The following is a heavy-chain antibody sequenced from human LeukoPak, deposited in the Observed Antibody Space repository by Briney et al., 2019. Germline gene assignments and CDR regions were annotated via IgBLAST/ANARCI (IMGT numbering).Heavy chain of an antibody. J-gene: IGHJ4*02. CDR1: GGPTSRNNFF. Sequence: NASETLSLTCTVAGGPTSRNNFFWGWIRQPPGKGLGWIGTIYYSANTYYNPSLKSRLTIAVDTSRSQFSLKMSSVTAADTAVYYCATVGDNGGYYPFDYWGQGTLVTVSS. V-gene: IGHV4-39*01. CDR2: IYYSANT. D-gene: IGHD4-17*01. CDR3: ATVGDNGGYYPFDY.